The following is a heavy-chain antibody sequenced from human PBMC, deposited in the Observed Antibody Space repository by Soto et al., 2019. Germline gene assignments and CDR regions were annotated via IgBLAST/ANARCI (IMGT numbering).Heavy chain of an antibody. V-gene: IGHV3-23*01. J-gene: IGHJ4*02. D-gene: IGHD2-2*01. Sequence: EVQLLESGRGLVQPGGSLRLSCVASGFTFSTYTMSWVRQAPGKGLEWVSVISGSAGSSGPSYADSVQGRFSISRDNARNTLYLQMNSLRGEDTAMYYCAKARCSTANCYVPEYWGQGTRVTVSS. CDR3: AKARCSTANCYVPEY. CDR1: GFTFSTYT. CDR2: ISGSAGSSGP.